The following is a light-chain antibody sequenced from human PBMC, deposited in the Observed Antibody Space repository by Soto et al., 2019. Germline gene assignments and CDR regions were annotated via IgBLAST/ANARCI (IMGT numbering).Light chain of an antibody. J-gene: IGKJ4*01. V-gene: IGKV3-11*01. Sequence: IVLTQSPAILSLSPWEREKIYCRASQSVDIYLAWYQQKPGQAPRLLIYDASNRATGIPARFSGSGSGADFTLTISGLQSEDFATYYCQQYNNWPVTFGGGTKVDI. CDR2: DAS. CDR1: QSVDIY. CDR3: QQYNNWPVT.